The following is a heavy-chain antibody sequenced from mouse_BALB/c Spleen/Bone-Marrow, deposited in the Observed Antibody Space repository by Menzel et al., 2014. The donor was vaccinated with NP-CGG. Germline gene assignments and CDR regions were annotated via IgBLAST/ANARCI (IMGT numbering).Heavy chain of an antibody. D-gene: IGHD2-12*01. CDR2: ISTGGGST. V-gene: IGHV5-12*02. J-gene: IGHJ3*01. Sequence: EVKVVESGGGLVQPGGSLKLSCSTSGFTFSDYYMYWVRQTPEKRLEWVAYISTGGGSTYYPDTVKGRFTISRDNTKNNMYLQRSRLKAEDTAMYYCAGHNDDESGLAYWGQGTLVTVSA. CDR3: AGHNDDESGLAY. CDR1: GFTFSDYY.